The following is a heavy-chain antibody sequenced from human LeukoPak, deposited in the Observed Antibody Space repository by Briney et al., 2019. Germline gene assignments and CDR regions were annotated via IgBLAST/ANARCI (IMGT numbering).Heavy chain of an antibody. CDR2: IRSKAYGGTT. CDR1: GFTFGDYG. Sequence: GGSLRLSCTASGFTFGDYGMSWVRQAPGKGLEWVGFIRSKAYGGTTEYAASVKGRFTVSRDDSKSIAYLQVNSLKTEDTAVYYCTGSFGELSFFAHWGQGTLVTVSS. CDR3: TGSFGELSFFAH. V-gene: IGHV3-49*04. D-gene: IGHD3-10*01. J-gene: IGHJ4*02.